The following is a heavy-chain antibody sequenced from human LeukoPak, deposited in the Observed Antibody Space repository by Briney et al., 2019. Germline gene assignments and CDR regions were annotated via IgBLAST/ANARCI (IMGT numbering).Heavy chain of an antibody. J-gene: IGHJ5*02. D-gene: IGHD6-19*01. Sequence: ASVKVSCKASGYTFTGYYIHWVRQAPGQGLEWMGWINPSSGGTNFAQKFQSRVTMTRDTSISTAYMELSRLTSDDTAAYYCTIIPLAATLDWSDPWGQGTLVTVSS. CDR1: GYTFTGYY. CDR2: INPSSGGT. CDR3: TIIPLAATLDWSDP. V-gene: IGHV1-2*02.